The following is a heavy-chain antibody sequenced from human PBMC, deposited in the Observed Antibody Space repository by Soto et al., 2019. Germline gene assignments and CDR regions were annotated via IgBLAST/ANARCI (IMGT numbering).Heavy chain of an antibody. D-gene: IGHD2-15*01. CDR2: ISAYNGNT. CDR3: ARVRNIVVVVAARGGMDV. V-gene: IGHV1-18*01. Sequence: ASVKVSCKASGYTFTSYDINWVRQAPGQGLEWMGWISAYNGNTNYAQKLQGRVTMTTDTSTSTAYMELRSLRSDDTAVYYCARVRNIVVVVAARGGMDVWGQGTTVTVSS. CDR1: GYTFTSYD. J-gene: IGHJ6*02.